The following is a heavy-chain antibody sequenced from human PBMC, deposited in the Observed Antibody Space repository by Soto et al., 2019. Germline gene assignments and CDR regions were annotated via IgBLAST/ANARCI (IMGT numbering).Heavy chain of an antibody. Sequence: SETLSLTCSVSGGSINSYWWSWIRQPAGKGLEWIGRVYSSGTTDYNPSLNSRATMSVETSKNQFSLKLSSVAAADTAVYYCARDIGSYAYGEGYWGQGIQVTVSS. CDR1: GGSINSYW. D-gene: IGHD3-10*01. CDR3: ARDIGSYAYGEGY. J-gene: IGHJ4*02. V-gene: IGHV4-4*07. CDR2: VYSSGTT.